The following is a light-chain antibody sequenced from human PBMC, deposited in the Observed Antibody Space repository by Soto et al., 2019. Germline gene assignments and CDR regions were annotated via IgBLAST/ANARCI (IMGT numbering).Light chain of an antibody. V-gene: IGLV2-14*01. CDR2: EVS. CDR3: GAWDGSLRLYV. Sequence: QSALAQPASVSGSPGQSITISCSGTSSDIGYYNYVSWYQQHPGKAPKLVLYEVSNRPSGIPERFSASKSGTSATLGITGLQTGDEADYYCGAWDGSLRLYVFGTGTKLTVL. J-gene: IGLJ1*01. CDR1: SSDIGYYNY.